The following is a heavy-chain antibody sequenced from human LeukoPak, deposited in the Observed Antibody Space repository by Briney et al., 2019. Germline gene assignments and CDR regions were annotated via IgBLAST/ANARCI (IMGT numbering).Heavy chain of an antibody. CDR3: ARDSDSAAFDI. D-gene: IGHD3-22*01. CDR1: GYAISSGYF. J-gene: IGHJ3*02. CDR2: IYHSGST. V-gene: IGHV4-38-2*02. Sequence: PSETLSLTCSVSGYAISSGYFWGWIRQPPGKGLEWIGTIYHSGSTYYNPSLKSRVTISVDTSKNQFSLKLSSVTAADTAVYYCARDSDSAAFDIWGQGTMVTVSS.